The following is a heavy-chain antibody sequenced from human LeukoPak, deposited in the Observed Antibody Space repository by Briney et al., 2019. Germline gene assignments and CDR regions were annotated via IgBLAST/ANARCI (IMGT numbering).Heavy chain of an antibody. CDR2: IYSGGST. J-gene: IGHJ6*02. Sequence: GGSLRLSCAASGFTVSSNYMSWVRQAPGEGLEWVSVIYSGGSTYHADSVKGRFTISRDNSKNTLYLQMNSLRADDTAVYYCARGSGGYYDSGRRYYYGMDVWGQGTAVTVSS. CDR1: GFTVSSNY. V-gene: IGHV3-66*01. D-gene: IGHD3-22*01. CDR3: ARGSGGYYDSGRRYYYGMDV.